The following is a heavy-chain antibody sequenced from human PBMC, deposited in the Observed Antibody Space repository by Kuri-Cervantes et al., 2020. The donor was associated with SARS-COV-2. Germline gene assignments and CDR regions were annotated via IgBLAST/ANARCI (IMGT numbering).Heavy chain of an antibody. J-gene: IGHJ4*02. V-gene: IGHV3-30*02. CDR2: IRYDGSNK. D-gene: IGHD2-2*02. CDR3: ARGDSRCRGSSCYNF. CDR1: GFTFSSYG. Sequence: GESLKISCAASGFTFSSYGMHWVRQAPGKGLEWVAFIRYDGSNKYYADSVKGRFTISRDNSKNTLYLQMNSLRPEDTAVYYCARGDSRCRGSSCYNFWGQGTLVTVSS.